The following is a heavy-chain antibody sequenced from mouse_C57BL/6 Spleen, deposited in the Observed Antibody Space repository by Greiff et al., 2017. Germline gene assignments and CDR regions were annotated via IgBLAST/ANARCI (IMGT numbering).Heavy chain of an antibody. J-gene: IGHJ1*03. CDR2: IWRGGST. Sequence: LVESGPGLVQPSQSLSITCTVPGFSLTRYGVHWVRQSPGKGLEWLGVIWRGGSTDYNAAFMSRLSITKDNSKSQVFFKMNSLQADDTAIYDCAKNSCGSRGRYFDVWGTGTTVTVSS. CDR1: GFSLTRYG. CDR3: AKNSCGSRGRYFDV. V-gene: IGHV2-5*01. D-gene: IGHD1-1*01.